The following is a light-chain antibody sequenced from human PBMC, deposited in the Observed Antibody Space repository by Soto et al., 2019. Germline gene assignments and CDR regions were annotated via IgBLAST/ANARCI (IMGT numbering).Light chain of an antibody. J-gene: IGKJ2*01. CDR3: LQHNSYPYT. Sequence: DIQMTQSPSSLSASVGDRVTITCRASQGIRNDLDWYQQQPGKAPKLLIYAASNLQSGVPSRFSGSGSGTEFTLTISSLQPEDSATYYCLQHNSYPYTFGQGTKLEIK. CDR1: QGIRND. V-gene: IGKV1-17*01. CDR2: AAS.